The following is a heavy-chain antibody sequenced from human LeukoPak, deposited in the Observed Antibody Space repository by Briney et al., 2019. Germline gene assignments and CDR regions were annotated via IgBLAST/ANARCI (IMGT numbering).Heavy chain of an antibody. CDR1: GFTVSSND. J-gene: IGHJ4*02. Sequence: GGSLRLSCAASGFTVSSNDMSWVRQAPGKGLECVSVIANDGRTYYANSAKGQFTISRDISKNMVYLQMNSLRADDTAVYYCARDDTSGGYYEFGYWGQGTLVTVSS. V-gene: IGHV3-53*01. CDR2: IANDGRT. CDR3: ARDDTSGGYYEFGY. D-gene: IGHD6-19*01.